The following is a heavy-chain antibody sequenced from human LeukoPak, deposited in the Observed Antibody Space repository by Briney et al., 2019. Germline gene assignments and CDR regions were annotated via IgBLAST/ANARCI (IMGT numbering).Heavy chain of an antibody. CDR3: AKPVGWPPFDY. V-gene: IGHV3-33*06. D-gene: IGHD2-15*01. J-gene: IGHJ4*02. CDR2: IWYDGSNK. Sequence: GGSLRLSCAASGFTFSSYGMHWVRQAPGKGLEWVAVIWYDGSNKYYADSVKGRFTISRDNSKNTLYLQMNSLRAEDTAVYYCAKPVGWPPFDYWGQGTLVTVSS. CDR1: GFTFSSYG.